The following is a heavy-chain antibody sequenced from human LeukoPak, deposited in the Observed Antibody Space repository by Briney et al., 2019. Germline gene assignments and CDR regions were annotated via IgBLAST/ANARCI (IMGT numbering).Heavy chain of an antibody. CDR1: GFTFSSYG. Sequence: GGSLRLSCAASGFTFSSYGMTWVRQAPGKGLEWVSTISGVGATTYDTDSVKGRFTISRDNFKNTLFLRMKSLRADDTAIYYCAKDFVVVPGNVNYFDSWGQGTLVTVSS. CDR2: ISGVGATT. CDR3: AKDFVVVPGNVNYFDS. J-gene: IGHJ4*02. V-gene: IGHV3-23*01. D-gene: IGHD2-21*02.